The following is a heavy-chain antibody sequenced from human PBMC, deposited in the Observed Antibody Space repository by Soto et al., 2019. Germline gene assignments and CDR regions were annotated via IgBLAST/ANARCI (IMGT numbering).Heavy chain of an antibody. CDR3: ARENSSSFPFSYYYYYGMDV. CDR1: GGTFSSYS. D-gene: IGHD6-6*01. J-gene: IGHJ6*02. V-gene: IGHV1-69*13. CDR2: IIPIFGTA. Sequence: SGKFSGKASGGTFSSYSISWVRQAPGQGLEWMGGIIPIFGTANYAQKFQGRVTITADESTSTAYMELSSLRSEDTAVYYCARENSSSFPFSYYYYYGMDVWGQGTTVTVSS.